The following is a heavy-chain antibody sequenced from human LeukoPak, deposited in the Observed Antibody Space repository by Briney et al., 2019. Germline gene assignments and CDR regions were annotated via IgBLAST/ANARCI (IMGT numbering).Heavy chain of an antibody. J-gene: IGHJ3*02. Sequence: PGGSLRLSCAASGFTFSSYAMSWVRQAPGKGLEWVSAISGSGGSTYYADSVKGRFTISRDNSKNTLYLQMNSLRAEDTAVYYCAKPVAAPTYYDILTGYFNGAFDIWGQGTMVTVSS. V-gene: IGHV3-23*01. D-gene: IGHD3-9*01. CDR1: GFTFSSYA. CDR3: AKPVAAPTYYDILTGYFNGAFDI. CDR2: ISGSGGST.